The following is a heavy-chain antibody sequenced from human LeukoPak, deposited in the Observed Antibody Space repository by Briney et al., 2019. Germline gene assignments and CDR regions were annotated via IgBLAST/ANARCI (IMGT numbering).Heavy chain of an antibody. CDR1: GFTFSSYG. V-gene: IGHV3-30*18. CDR2: ISYDGSNK. D-gene: IGHD3-3*01. Sequence: GGSLRLSCAASGFTFSSYGMHWVRQAPGKGLEWVAVISYDGSNKYYADSVKGRFTISRDNSKNTLYLQMKSLRAEDTAVYYCAKAYTIFGVVIFHYVYMDVWGKGTTVTVSS. CDR3: AKAYTIFGVVIFHYVYMDV. J-gene: IGHJ6*03.